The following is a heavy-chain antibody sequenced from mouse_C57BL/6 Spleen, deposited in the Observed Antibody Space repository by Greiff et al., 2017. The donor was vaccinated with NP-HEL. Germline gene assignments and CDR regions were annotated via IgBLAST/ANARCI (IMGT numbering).Heavy chain of an antibody. V-gene: IGHV1-55*01. CDR1: GFTFTSYW. Sequence: VQLQQPGAELVKPGASVQMSCKASGFTFTSYWITWVKQRPGQGLEWIGDIYPGSGSTNYNEKFKSKAKLTVDTSSSTAYMQLSSLTSEDSAVYDCARCYGSSYAWFAYWGQGTLVTVSA. CDR3: ARCYGSSYAWFAY. D-gene: IGHD1-1*01. J-gene: IGHJ3*01. CDR2: IYPGSGST.